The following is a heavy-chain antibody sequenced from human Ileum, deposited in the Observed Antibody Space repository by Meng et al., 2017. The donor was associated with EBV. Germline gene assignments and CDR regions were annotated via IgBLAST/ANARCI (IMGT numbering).Heavy chain of an antibody. CDR1: GGSVSIDSYH. J-gene: IGHJ4*02. Sequence: GQLRGGGPGRVKPSEPLSLTWSLSGGSVSIDSYHWSWIRQSPGRGLEWIGHTYGSDINYSPSFQSRVTISIDTAKNQLFLKLTSVTAADTAMYYCAYYRVGRGGVGSWGQGTLVTVSS. V-gene: IGHV4-61*01. CDR2: TYGSDI. D-gene: IGHD3-16*01. CDR3: AYYRVGRGGVGS.